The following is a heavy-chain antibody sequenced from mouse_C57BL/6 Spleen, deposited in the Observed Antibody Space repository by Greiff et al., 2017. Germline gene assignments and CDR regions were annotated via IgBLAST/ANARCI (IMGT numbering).Heavy chain of an antibody. J-gene: IGHJ4*01. CDR2: ISSGGSYT. CDR3: ARLTTVVANYAMDY. D-gene: IGHD1-1*01. V-gene: IGHV5-6*01. CDR1: GFTFSSYG. Sequence: EVKLMESGGDLVKPGGSLKLSCAASGFTFSSYGMSWVRQTPDKRLEWVATISSGGSYTYYPDSVKGRFTISRDNAKNTLYLQLSRLKSEDTAMYYCARLTTVVANYAMDYWGQGTSVTVSS.